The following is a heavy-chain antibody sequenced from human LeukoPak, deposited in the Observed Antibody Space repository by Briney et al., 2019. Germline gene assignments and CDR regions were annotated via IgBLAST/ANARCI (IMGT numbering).Heavy chain of an antibody. CDR3: ARDQATVSTRRSDFDY. V-gene: IGHV3-21*01. CDR2: ISSSGTYI. J-gene: IGHJ4*02. D-gene: IGHD4-11*01. CDR1: AFTFSSYN. Sequence: GGSLRLSCAASAFTFSSYNMNWVRQAPGKGLEWVSSISSSGTYIIYADSVKGRFTISRDNAMHSLFLQMNSLRAEDTAVYYRARDQATVSTRRSDFDYWGQGTLVTVSS.